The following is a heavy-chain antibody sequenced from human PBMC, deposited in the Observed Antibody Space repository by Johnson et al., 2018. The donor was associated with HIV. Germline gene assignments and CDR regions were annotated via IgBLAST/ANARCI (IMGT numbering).Heavy chain of an antibody. CDR2: INWNGGST. D-gene: IGHD3-22*01. Sequence: VQLVESGGGVVRPGGSLRLSCAASGFTFDDYGMSCVRQAPGKGLQLVSGINWNGGSTGYANSAKGRFTISRDNAKNSLYLQMNSLRAEDTALYYCARGVYYYDSSGYQSAFDIWGQGTMVTVSS. V-gene: IGHV3-20*04. J-gene: IGHJ3*02. CDR3: ARGVYYYDSSGYQSAFDI. CDR1: GFTFDDYG.